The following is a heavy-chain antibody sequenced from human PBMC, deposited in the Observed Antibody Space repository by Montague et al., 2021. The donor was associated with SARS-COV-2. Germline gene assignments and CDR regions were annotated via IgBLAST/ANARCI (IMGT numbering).Heavy chain of an antibody. CDR1: GGSMSSYH. V-gene: IGHV4-59*01. Sequence: SETLSLTCSVSGGSMSSYHWVWIRQPPGKGLEWMGYVCYRGSTNNNLSLKFLFTISLDTSKNRYSLRVTSVTAADTAVYYCERDVRDYYDQWGQGILVTVSS. CDR3: ERDVRDYYDQ. J-gene: IGHJ4*02. CDR2: VCYRGST. D-gene: IGHD3-22*01.